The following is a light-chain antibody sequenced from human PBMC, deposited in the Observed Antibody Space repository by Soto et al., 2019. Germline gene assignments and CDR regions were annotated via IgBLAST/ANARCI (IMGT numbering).Light chain of an antibody. CDR1: QSVSSSY. CDR3: QQYRSSPRT. J-gene: IGKJ1*01. V-gene: IGKV3-20*01. Sequence: EFVLTHSPGTLSLSPGARATLSCRASQSVSSSYLAWYQQKPGQAPRLLIYGASSRATGIPDRFSGSGSGTDFTLTISRLEPEELAVYYCQQYRSSPRTFGQGTKVDIK. CDR2: GAS.